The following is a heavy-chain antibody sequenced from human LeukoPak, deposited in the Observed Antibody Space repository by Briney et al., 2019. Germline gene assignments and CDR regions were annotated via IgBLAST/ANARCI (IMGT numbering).Heavy chain of an antibody. Sequence: PGGSLRLSCAASGFTFSSYSMNWVRHAPGTGLEWVSSISSSSSYIYYADSVKGRFTISRDNAKNSLYLQMNSLRAEDTAVYYCARDRGGSGWPKDYYGMDVWGQGTTVTVSS. CDR3: ARDRGGSGWPKDYYGMDV. V-gene: IGHV3-21*01. CDR1: GFTFSSYS. D-gene: IGHD6-19*01. J-gene: IGHJ6*02. CDR2: ISSSSSYI.